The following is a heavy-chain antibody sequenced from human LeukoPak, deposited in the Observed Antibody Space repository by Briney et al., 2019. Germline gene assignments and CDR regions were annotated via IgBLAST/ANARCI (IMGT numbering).Heavy chain of an antibody. CDR2: ISISSSYI. CDR1: GFTFSSYS. D-gene: IGHD3-3*01. Sequence: GRSLRLSCAASGFTFSSYSMNWDRQAPGKGLEWVSSISISSSYIYYADSVKGRFNISRDKAKNSLYLQMNSLRAEDTAVYYCARGGVELRFLEWLPYYYYGMDVWGQGTTVTVSS. V-gene: IGHV3-21*01. J-gene: IGHJ6*02. CDR3: ARGGVELRFLEWLPYYYYGMDV.